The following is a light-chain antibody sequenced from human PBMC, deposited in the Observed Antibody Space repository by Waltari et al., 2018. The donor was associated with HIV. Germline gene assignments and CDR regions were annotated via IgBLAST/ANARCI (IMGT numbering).Light chain of an antibody. J-gene: IGLJ2*01. CDR3: SSYAGSNKLV. Sequence: QSVLTQPPSVSGAPGQRVTISCTGSSSNIGAGYDVHWYQQLPGTAPKLLIYGNSNRPSGVPDRFSGSKSGTSASLAITGLQAEDEADYYCSSYAGSNKLVFGGGTKLTVV. CDR2: GNS. CDR1: SSNIGAGYD. V-gene: IGLV1-40*01.